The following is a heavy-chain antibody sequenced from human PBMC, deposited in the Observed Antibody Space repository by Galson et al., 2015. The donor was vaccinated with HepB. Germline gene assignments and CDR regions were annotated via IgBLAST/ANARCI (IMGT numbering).Heavy chain of an antibody. CDR2: ISGSGGST. V-gene: IGHV3-23*01. CDR1: GFTFSSYA. Sequence: SLRLSCAVSGFTFSSYAMSWVRQAPGKGLEWVSSISGSGGSTYYADSVKGRFTISRDNSKNTLYLQMNSLRAEDTAVYYCAKGGPAYSTRIAAAGSDYWGQGTLFTVSS. J-gene: IGHJ4*02. CDR3: AKGGPAYSTRIAAAGSDY. D-gene: IGHD6-13*01.